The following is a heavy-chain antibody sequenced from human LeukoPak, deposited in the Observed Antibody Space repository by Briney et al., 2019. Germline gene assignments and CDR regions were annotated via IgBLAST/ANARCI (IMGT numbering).Heavy chain of an antibody. J-gene: IGHJ4*02. D-gene: IGHD3-3*01. CDR2: ISSSGSTI. V-gene: IGHV3-11*01. CDR3: ASAYYDFWSGYPYYFDY. CDR1: GFTFSDYY. Sequence: GGSLRLSCAASGFTFSDYYMSWIRQAPGKGLEWVSYISSSGSTIYYADSVKGRFTISRDNAKNSLYLRMNSLRAEATAVYYCASAYYDFWSGYPYYFDYWGQGTLVTVSS.